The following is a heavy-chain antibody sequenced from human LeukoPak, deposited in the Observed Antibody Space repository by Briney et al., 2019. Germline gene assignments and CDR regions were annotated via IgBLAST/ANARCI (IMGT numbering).Heavy chain of an antibody. CDR2: ITDGDAT. Sequence: GGSLRLSCAASGFSFSSYAMSWVRQAPGKGLEWVSAITDGDATHYADSVKGRFTISRDNSKNTLYLEMTSLRAEDTALYYCVKLMEQLGTYFYCYVDVWGKGATVTVSS. J-gene: IGHJ6*03. CDR1: GFSFSSYA. CDR3: VKLMEQLGTYFYCYVDV. D-gene: IGHD2-8*01. V-gene: IGHV3-23*01.